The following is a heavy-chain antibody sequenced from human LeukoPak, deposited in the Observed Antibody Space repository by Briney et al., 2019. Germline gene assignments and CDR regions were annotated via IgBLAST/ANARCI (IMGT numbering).Heavy chain of an antibody. CDR3: ARRITIFGVVNSSPYYYYYMDV. CDR2: IYTSGST. Sequence: SETLSLTCTVSGGSISSYYWSWIRQPPGKGLEWIGYIYTSGSTNYNPSLKSRVTISVDTSKNQFSLKLSSVPAADTAVYYCARRITIFGVVNSSPYYYYYMDVWGKGTTVTVSS. J-gene: IGHJ6*03. V-gene: IGHV4-4*09. D-gene: IGHD3-3*01. CDR1: GGSISSYY.